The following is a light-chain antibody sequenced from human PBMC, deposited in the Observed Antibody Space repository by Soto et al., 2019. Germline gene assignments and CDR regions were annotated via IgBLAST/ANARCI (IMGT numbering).Light chain of an antibody. CDR3: LQYGSSPYT. Sequence: EIVLTQSPGTLSLSPGERATLSCRASQSVSSSYLAWYQQKPGQAPRLLIYGASSRATGIPARFSGSGSGTDFTLTISRLEPEDFAVYYCLQYGSSPYTFGQGTKLEIK. CDR1: QSVSSSY. CDR2: GAS. J-gene: IGKJ2*01. V-gene: IGKV3-20*01.